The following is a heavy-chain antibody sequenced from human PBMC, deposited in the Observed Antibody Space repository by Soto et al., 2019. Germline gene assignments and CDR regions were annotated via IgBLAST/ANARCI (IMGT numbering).Heavy chain of an antibody. J-gene: IGHJ4*02. CDR2: ISSTTNYI. Sequence: YSMNWVRQAPGKGLEWVSSISSTTNYIYYGDSMKGRFTISRDNAKNSLYLEMNSLRAEDTAVYYCARESEDLTSNFDYWGQGTLVTVSS. V-gene: IGHV3-21*06. CDR3: ARESEDLTSNFDY. CDR1: YS.